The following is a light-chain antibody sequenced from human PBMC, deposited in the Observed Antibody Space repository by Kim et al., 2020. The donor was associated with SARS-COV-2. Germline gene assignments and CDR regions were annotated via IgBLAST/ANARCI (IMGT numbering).Light chain of an antibody. V-gene: IGKV1-5*01. Sequence: SESVGNRVTITCRASQTITRWLAWYRQKLGKAPELLIYGASTLQSGVPSRFSGSGSGTEFTLTINGLQPDDFATYYCQQYNLYPLTFGGGTKLEIK. J-gene: IGKJ4*01. CDR3: QQYNLYPLT. CDR2: GAS. CDR1: QTITRW.